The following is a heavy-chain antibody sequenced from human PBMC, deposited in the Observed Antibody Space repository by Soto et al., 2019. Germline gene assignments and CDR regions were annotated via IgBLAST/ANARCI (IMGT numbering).Heavy chain of an antibody. Sequence: EVQLVESGGGLVKPGGSLRLSCAASGFTFSSYSMNWVRQAPGKGLEWVSSISSSSSYIYYADSVKGRFTISRDNAKNSLYLKMNSLRAEDTAVYYCARGLDTAMAVYYFDYWGQGTLVTVSS. CDR2: ISSSSSYI. J-gene: IGHJ4*02. CDR3: ARGLDTAMAVYYFDY. V-gene: IGHV3-21*01. D-gene: IGHD5-18*01. CDR1: GFTFSSYS.